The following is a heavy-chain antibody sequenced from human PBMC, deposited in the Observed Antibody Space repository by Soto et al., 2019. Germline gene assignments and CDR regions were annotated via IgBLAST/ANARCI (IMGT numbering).Heavy chain of an antibody. CDR1: GGSISSGGYY. Sequence: PSETLSLTCTVSGGSISSGGYYWSWIRQHPGKGLEWIGYIYYSGSTYYNPSLKSRVTISVDTSKNQFSLKLSSVTAADTAVYYCASSKISTSYVYYYYYGMDVWGQGTTVTVSS. V-gene: IGHV4-31*03. J-gene: IGHJ6*02. CDR3: ASSKISTSYVYYYYYGMDV. D-gene: IGHD2-2*01. CDR2: IYYSGST.